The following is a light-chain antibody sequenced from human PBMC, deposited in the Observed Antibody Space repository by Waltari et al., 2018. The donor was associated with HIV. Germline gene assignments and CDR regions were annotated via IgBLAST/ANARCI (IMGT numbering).Light chain of an antibody. J-gene: IGLJ3*02. CDR1: SSNIGSYT. CDR2: SNN. Sequence: QSVLTQPPSASGTPGQRVTISCSGSSSNIGSYTINWYQQIPGTAPKLLIFSNNYRPSGVHDRFSGSKSGTSASLAISGLHSDDEADYFCAAWEDSLNGPIWVFGGGTKLTVL. V-gene: IGLV1-44*01. CDR3: AAWEDSLNGPIWV.